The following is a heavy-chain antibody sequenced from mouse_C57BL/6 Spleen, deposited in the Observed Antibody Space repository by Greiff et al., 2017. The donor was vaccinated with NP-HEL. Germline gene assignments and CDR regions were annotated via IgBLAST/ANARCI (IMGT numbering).Heavy chain of an antibody. J-gene: IGHJ4*01. Sequence: QVQLQQPGAELVKPGASVKLSCKASGYTFTSYWMHWVKQRPGQGLEWIGMIHPNSGSTNYNEKFKSKATLTVDKSSSTAYMQLSSLTSEDSAVYYGARLVVHYYAMDDWGQGTSVTVSS. CDR1: GYTFTSYW. V-gene: IGHV1-64*01. CDR2: IHPNSGST. D-gene: IGHD1-1*01. CDR3: ARLVVHYYAMDD.